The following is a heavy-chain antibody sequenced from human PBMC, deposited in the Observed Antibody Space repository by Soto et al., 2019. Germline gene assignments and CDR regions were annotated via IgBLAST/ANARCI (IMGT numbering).Heavy chain of an antibody. CDR2: IYYSGST. CDR3: ARAAYYYDSSGHPVPRDFDY. V-gene: IGHV4-31*03. J-gene: IGHJ4*02. D-gene: IGHD3-22*01. Sequence: SETLSLTCTVSGGSISSGGYYWSWIRQHPGKGLEWIGYIYYSGSTYYNPSLKSRVTISVDTSKNQFSLKLSSVTAADTAVYYCARAAYYYDSSGHPVPRDFDYWGQGTLVTVSS. CDR1: GGSISSGGYY.